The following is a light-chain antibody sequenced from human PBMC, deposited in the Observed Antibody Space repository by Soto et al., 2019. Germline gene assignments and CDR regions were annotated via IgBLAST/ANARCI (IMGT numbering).Light chain of an antibody. CDR2: DAS. CDR1: QSVSSY. V-gene: IGKV3-11*01. CDR3: QQRSNSWT. J-gene: IGKJ1*01. Sequence: EIVLTQSPATLSLSPGERATLSCRASQSVSSYLAWYQQKPGQAPRLLIYDASNRATGIPARFSGSGSGTDFTLTISSLGSEDFAVYYCQQRSNSWTFGQGTKVEIK.